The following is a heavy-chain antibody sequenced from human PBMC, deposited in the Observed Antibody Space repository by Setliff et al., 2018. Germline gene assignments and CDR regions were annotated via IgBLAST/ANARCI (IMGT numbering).Heavy chain of an antibody. D-gene: IGHD2-2*01. J-gene: IGHJ4*02. V-gene: IGHV3-23*01. Sequence: GGSLRLSCAASGFTFSTYGLNWVRQAPGKGLEWVSIISASGDTTYYADSVKGRFTISRDNSKNTLYLQMNSLRAEDTAVYYCATNGGYCSSTSCSLEDYWGQGTLVTVS. CDR1: GFTFSTYG. CDR2: ISASGDTT. CDR3: ATNGGYCSSTSCSLEDY.